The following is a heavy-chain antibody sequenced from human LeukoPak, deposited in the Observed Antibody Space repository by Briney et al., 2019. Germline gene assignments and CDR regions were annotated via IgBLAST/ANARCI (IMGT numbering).Heavy chain of an antibody. CDR2: IKQDGSEK. Sequence: GGSLRLSCAASGLTFSDYWMSWVRQAPGKGLEWVASIKQDGSEKYYLDSVKGRFTISRDNAKNSMYLQMNSLRAGDTAVYYCAKAIVYYYGSRSSFDYWGQGTLVTVSS. V-gene: IGHV3-7*01. D-gene: IGHD3-10*01. CDR3: AKAIVYYYGSRSSFDY. CDR1: GLTFSDYW. J-gene: IGHJ4*02.